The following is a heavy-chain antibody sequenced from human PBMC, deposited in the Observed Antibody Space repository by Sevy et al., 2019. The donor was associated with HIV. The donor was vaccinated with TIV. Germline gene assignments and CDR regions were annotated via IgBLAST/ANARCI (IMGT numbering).Heavy chain of an antibody. Sequence: GGSLRLSCTASGFSVSSNAMYGCRQAPGKGLEGGAVIWYEESNKYHADSVKGRFTISRDNSKNTLYLQMNSLRAEDTAVYYCARGVATTYYYHYGMDVWGQGTTVTVSS. CDR3: ARGVATTYYYHYGMDV. CDR2: IWYEESNK. V-gene: IGHV3-33*01. CDR1: GFSVSSNA. J-gene: IGHJ6*02. D-gene: IGHD5-12*01.